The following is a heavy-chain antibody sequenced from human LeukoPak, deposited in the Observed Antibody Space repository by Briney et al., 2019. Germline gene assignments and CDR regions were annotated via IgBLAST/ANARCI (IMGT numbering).Heavy chain of an antibody. V-gene: IGHV5-51*01. CDR1: GYSFTSYW. J-gene: IGHJ4*02. CDR2: IYPGDSDT. Sequence: GESLKISCKGSGYSFTSYWIGWVRQMPGKGLEWMGIIYPGDSDTRYSPSFQGQVTISADKSISTAYLQWSSLKASDTAMYYCARGPANYYDSSVGDYWGQGTLVTVSS. D-gene: IGHD3-22*01. CDR3: ARGPANYYDSSVGDY.